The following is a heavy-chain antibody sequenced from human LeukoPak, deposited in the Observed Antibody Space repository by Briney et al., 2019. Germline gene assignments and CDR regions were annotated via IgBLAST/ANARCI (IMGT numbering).Heavy chain of an antibody. J-gene: IGHJ5*02. CDR3: ARVSIVVVVAALYNWFDP. V-gene: IGHV1-2*04. Sequence: ASVKVSCKASGYTFTGYYMHWVRQAPGQGLEWMGWMNPSSGGTNYAQKFQGWVTMTRDTSISTAYMELSRLRSDDTAVYYCARVSIVVVVAALYNWFDPWGQGTLVSVSS. CDR1: GYTFTGYY. D-gene: IGHD2-15*01. CDR2: MNPSSGGT.